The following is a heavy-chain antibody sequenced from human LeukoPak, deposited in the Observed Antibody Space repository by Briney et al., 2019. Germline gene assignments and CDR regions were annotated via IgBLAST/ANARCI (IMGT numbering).Heavy chain of an antibody. Sequence: SETLSLTCTVSGGSISSSSYYWGWIRQPPGKGLEWIGTIYSSGSAYYNPSLKSRVTISVDTSKKQFSLKLTSVTAADTAVYYCAREEGSSWYLGYWGQGTLVTVSS. J-gene: IGHJ4*02. CDR2: IYSSGSA. V-gene: IGHV4-39*07. CDR1: GGSISSSSYY. CDR3: AREEGSSWYLGY. D-gene: IGHD6-13*01.